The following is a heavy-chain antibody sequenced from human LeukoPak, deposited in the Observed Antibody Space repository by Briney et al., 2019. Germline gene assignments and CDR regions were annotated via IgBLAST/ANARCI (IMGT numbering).Heavy chain of an antibody. CDR2: IIPIFGTA. D-gene: IGHD3-10*01. CDR1: GGTFSSYA. Sequence: SVKVSYKASGGTFSSYAISWVRQAPGQGLEWMGGIIPIFGTANYAQKFQGRVTITADESTSTAYMELSSLRSEDTAVYYCARHGRCMVRGVCNDYWGQGTLVTVSS. CDR3: ARHGRCMVRGVCNDY. V-gene: IGHV1-69*01. J-gene: IGHJ4*02.